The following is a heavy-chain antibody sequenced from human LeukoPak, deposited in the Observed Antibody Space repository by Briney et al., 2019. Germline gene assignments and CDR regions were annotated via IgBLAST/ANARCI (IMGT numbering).Heavy chain of an antibody. V-gene: IGHV3-7*03. CDR2: IKQDGSEN. CDR1: GFTFSYYW. D-gene: IGHD3-10*01. J-gene: IGHJ5*02. CDR3: ARVGWFGAEGFDP. Sequence: PGGSLRLSCTGSGFTFSYYWMTWVRQAPGKGLEWVANIKQDGSENYYVDSVKGRFTISRDNTKNSLYLQMHSLRADDTAVYYCARVGWFGAEGFDPWGQGTLVSVSS.